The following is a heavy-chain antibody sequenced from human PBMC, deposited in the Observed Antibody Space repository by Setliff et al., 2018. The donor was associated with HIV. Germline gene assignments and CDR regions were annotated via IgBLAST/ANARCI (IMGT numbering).Heavy chain of an antibody. CDR1: GFTFTGYY. V-gene: IGHV1-2*02. CDR2: ITPNSGGT. CDR3: TRPLRTRSAIDPFHI. D-gene: IGHD6-25*01. J-gene: IGHJ3*02. Sequence: RASVKVSCKASGFTFTGYYIHWVRQAPGQGLEWMGWITPNSGGTNYAQQFHGRVTMTRDTSVNTAYMELSSLRSDDSALYYCTRPLRTRSAIDPFHIWGQGTLVTVSS.